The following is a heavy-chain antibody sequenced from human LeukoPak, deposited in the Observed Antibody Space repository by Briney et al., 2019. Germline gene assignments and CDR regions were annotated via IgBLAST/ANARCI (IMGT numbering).Heavy chain of an antibody. CDR2: TYYRSKWYN. D-gene: IGHD2-2*01. V-gene: IGHV6-1*01. J-gene: IGHJ5*02. Sequence: SQTLSLTCAISGDSVSSNSAAWNWIRQSPSRGPEWLGRTYYRSKWYNDYAVSVKSRITINPDTSKNQFSLQLNSVTPEDTAVYYCALGYCSSTSCYWFDPWGQGTLVTVSS. CDR3: ALGYCSSTSCYWFDP. CDR1: GDSVSSNSAA.